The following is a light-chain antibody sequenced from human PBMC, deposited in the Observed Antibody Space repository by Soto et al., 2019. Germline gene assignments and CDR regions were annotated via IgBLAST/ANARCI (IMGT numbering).Light chain of an antibody. V-gene: IGLV1-44*01. CDR1: SSNLGDNT. J-gene: IGLJ3*02. Sequence: QSVLTLPPSASGTPGQRVTISCSGSSSNLGDNTVNWYQQLPGTAPKLLIYRNNRRPSEVPDRFSGSKSGTSASLAISGLQSDDEADYYCATWDDSLNGPVFGGGTKLTVL. CDR3: ATWDDSLNGPV. CDR2: RNN.